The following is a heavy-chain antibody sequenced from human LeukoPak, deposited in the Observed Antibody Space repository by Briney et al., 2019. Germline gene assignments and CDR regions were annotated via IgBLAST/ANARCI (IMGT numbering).Heavy chain of an antibody. J-gene: IGHJ6*03. Sequence: SETLSLTCTVSGGSISSYYWSWIRQPPGKGLEWIGYIYYSGSTNYNPSLKSRVTISVDTSKNQFSLKLSSVTAADTAVYYCARALYYYDSSGYYSLQAYYYYYMDVWGNGTTVTISS. D-gene: IGHD3-22*01. CDR2: IYYSGST. CDR1: GGSISSYY. V-gene: IGHV4-59*01. CDR3: ARALYYYDSSGYYSLQAYYYYYMDV.